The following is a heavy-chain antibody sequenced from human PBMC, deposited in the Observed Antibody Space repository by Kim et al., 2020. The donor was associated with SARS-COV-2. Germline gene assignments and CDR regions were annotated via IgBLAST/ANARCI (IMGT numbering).Heavy chain of an antibody. D-gene: IGHD3-3*01. J-gene: IGHJ4*01. V-gene: IGHV3-21*01. CDR2: ISSSSSYI. Sequence: GGSLRLSCAASGFTFSSYSMNWVRQAPGKGLEWVSSISSSSSYIYYADSVKGRFTISRDNAKNSLYLQMNSLRAEDTAVYYCARGGEIFGVALNRFDYWGHGTLVAVSS. CDR1: GFTFSSYS. CDR3: ARGGEIFGVALNRFDY.